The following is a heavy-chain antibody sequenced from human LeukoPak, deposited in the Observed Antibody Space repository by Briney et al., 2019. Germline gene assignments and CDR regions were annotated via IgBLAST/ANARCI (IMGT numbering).Heavy chain of an antibody. J-gene: IGHJ4*02. D-gene: IGHD3-10*01. Sequence: ASVKVSCKASGYTFTSYGISWVRQAPGQGLEWMGIINPSGGSTSYAQKFQGRVTMTRDTSTSTVYMELSSLRSEDTALYYCAKDIGVITVLREFDCWGQGTLVTVSS. CDR1: GYTFTSYG. V-gene: IGHV1-46*01. CDR3: AKDIGVITVLREFDC. CDR2: INPSGGST.